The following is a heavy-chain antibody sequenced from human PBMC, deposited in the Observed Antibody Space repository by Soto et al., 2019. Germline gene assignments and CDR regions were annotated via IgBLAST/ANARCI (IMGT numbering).Heavy chain of an antibody. D-gene: IGHD2-8*01. CDR3: ASFRCTNGVCYTGGDY. V-gene: IGHV4-4*02. J-gene: IGHJ4*02. Sequence: QVQLQESGPGLVKPSGTLSLTCAVSGGSISSSNWWSWVRQPPGKGLEWIGEIYHSGSTNYNPSLKIRVTISVDKSKNQFSLKLSSVTAADTAVYYCASFRCTNGVCYTGGDYWGQGTLVTVSS. CDR2: IYHSGST. CDR1: GGSISSSNW.